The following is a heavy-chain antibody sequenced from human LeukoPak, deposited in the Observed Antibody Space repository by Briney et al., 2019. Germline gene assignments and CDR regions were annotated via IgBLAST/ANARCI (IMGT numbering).Heavy chain of an antibody. D-gene: IGHD4-11*01. Sequence: SQTLSLTCAVYGGSFTSYCSSWICHPPEQAMDLNWEIKPNEGTNYNPSLKSRVTISVDTSKSQFSLNLSSVTAADTAVYYCAKGGLHGNYPGRRYYYYYMDVWGKGTTVTVSS. CDR2: IKPNEGT. CDR3: AKGGLHGNYPGRRYYYYYMDV. V-gene: IGHV4-34*01. CDR1: GGSFTSYC. J-gene: IGHJ6*03.